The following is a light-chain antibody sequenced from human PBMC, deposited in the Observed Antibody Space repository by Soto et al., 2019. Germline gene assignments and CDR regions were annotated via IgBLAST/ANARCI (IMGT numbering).Light chain of an antibody. CDR1: NIGAKT. Sequence: SYELTQPPSVSVAPGQTARITCGGNNIGAKTVHWYQQKAGQAPVLVIYDNSDRPSEIPERFSGSNSGNTATLTISRVEAGDEADYYCQVWDSTSDPPFGGGTQLTVL. CDR2: DNS. CDR3: QVWDSTSDPP. V-gene: IGLV3-21*02. J-gene: IGLJ2*01.